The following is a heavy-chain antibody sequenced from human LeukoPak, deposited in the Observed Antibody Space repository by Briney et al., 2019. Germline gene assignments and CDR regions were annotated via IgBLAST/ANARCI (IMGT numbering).Heavy chain of an antibody. Sequence: SETLSLTCAVYGGSFSGYYWSWIRQPPGKGLEWIGEINHSGSTNYNPSLKSRVTISVDTSKNQFSLKLSSVTAADTAVYYCARQYGARKYFQHWGQGTLVTVSS. D-gene: IGHD4-17*01. J-gene: IGHJ1*01. CDR1: GGSFSGYY. CDR2: INHSGST. V-gene: IGHV4-34*01. CDR3: ARQYGARKYFQH.